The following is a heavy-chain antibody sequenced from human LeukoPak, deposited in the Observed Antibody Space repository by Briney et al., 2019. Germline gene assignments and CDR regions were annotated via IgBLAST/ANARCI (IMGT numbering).Heavy chain of an antibody. CDR2: INQDGSEK. V-gene: IGHV3-7*01. CDR3: AHPPSDF. CDR1: GFNFSTKW. Sequence: GGSLRLSCATSGFNFSTKWMTWVRQAPGKGLEWVANINQDGSEKYHGDSVKGRFIISRDNAKRSLFLEMSSLRAEDTAVYYCAHPPSDFWGQGTLVAVS. J-gene: IGHJ4*02.